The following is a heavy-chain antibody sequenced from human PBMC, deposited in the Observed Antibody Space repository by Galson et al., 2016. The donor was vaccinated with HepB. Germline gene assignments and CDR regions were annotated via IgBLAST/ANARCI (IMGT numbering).Heavy chain of an antibody. J-gene: IGHJ6*02. Sequence: QSGAEVKKPGESLKISCKGSEYSFPNYWIGWVRQMPGKGLEWMGIIYPGDSDTRYSPSFQGQVTISADKSIRTAYLQWSSLKVSDTAMYYCARLWGGRIASRRRYSYYGMDVWGQGTTVTVSS. V-gene: IGHV5-51*01. D-gene: IGHD6-6*01. CDR1: EYSFPNYW. CDR3: ARLWGGRIASRRRYSYYGMDV. CDR2: IYPGDSDT.